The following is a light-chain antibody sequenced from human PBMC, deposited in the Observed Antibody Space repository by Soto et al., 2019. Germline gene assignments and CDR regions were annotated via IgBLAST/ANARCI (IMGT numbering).Light chain of an antibody. V-gene: IGKV1-8*01. CDR3: QQYYSYPLLT. Sequence: AIRMTQSPSSFSASTGDRVTITCRASQGISSYLAWYQQKPGKAPKLLIYAASTLQSGVPSRFSGSGSGTDFTLTISCLQSEDFATYYCQQYYSYPLLTFGGGTKEEIK. CDR2: AAS. CDR1: QGISSY. J-gene: IGKJ4*01.